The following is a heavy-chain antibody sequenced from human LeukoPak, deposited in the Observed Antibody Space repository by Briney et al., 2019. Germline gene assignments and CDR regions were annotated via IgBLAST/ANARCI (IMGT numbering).Heavy chain of an antibody. Sequence: SETLSLTCAVSGGSISSGGYSWSWIRQPPGKGLEWIGSINYSGNTYYNPSLKSRVTISVDTSKNQFSLKLSSVTAADTAVYYCARQMLSLGRVEDFQYWGQGTLVTVSS. V-gene: IGHV4-30-2*03. CDR3: ARQMLSLGRVEDFQY. D-gene: IGHD3-10*02. J-gene: IGHJ1*01. CDR2: INYSGNT. CDR1: GGSISSGGYS.